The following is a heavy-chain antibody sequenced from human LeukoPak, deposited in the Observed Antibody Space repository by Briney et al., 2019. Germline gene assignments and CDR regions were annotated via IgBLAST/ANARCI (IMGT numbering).Heavy chain of an antibody. D-gene: IGHD3-10*01. Sequence: ASVKVSCKASGYSFPSYGISWVRQAPGQGPQWMGWISPYNDNTNYAQKLQGRATLTTDTSTSTAYMELRSLRSDDTAVYYCARHFYGSGTYYHFDYWGQGTLVTVSS. CDR2: ISPYNDNT. CDR1: GYSFPSYG. V-gene: IGHV1-18*01. J-gene: IGHJ4*02. CDR3: ARHFYGSGTYYHFDY.